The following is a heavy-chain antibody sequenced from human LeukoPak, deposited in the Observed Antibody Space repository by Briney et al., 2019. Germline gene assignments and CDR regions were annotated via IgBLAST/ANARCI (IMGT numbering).Heavy chain of an antibody. D-gene: IGHD6-13*01. Sequence: ASVKVSCKASGFIFTGYFMDWVRQAPGQGLEWIGWINPISGGTNYAQKFQDRVTMTRDTSISTAYMELSSLRSDDTAVYYCARDPAADEVGLDYWGQGTLVTVSS. CDR3: ARDPAADEVGLDY. CDR2: INPISGGT. J-gene: IGHJ4*02. V-gene: IGHV1-2*02. CDR1: GFIFTGYF.